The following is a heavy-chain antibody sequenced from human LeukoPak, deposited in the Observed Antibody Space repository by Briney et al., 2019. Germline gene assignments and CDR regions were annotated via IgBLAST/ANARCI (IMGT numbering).Heavy chain of an antibody. CDR2: IYYSGST. V-gene: IGHV4-59*01. CDR3: VRPDSSGYNYVD. J-gene: IGHJ4*02. D-gene: IGHD3-22*01. CDR1: GASISSYY. Sequence: SETLSLTCTVSGASISSYYWSWIRQPPEKGLEWIGYIYYSGSTNYNPSLKSRLTISVDTSKTQFSLKLSSVTAADTAVYYCVRPDSSGYNYVDWGQGTLVTVSS.